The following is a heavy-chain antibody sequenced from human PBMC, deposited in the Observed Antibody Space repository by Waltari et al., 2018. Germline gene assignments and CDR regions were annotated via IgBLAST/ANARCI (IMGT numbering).Heavy chain of an antibody. J-gene: IGHJ4*02. D-gene: IGHD3-10*01. Sequence: QVQLQESGPGLVKPSQTLSLTCTVSGGSISSGSYYWSWIRQPAGKGLEWIGRIDTSGSTNDNPSRKSRVTISVDTSKNQFSLKLSSVTAADTAVDYCARDEGYYGSGSYYRHWGQGTLVTVSS. CDR1: GGSISSGSYY. CDR3: ARDEGYYGSGSYYRH. V-gene: IGHV4-61*02. CDR2: IDTSGST.